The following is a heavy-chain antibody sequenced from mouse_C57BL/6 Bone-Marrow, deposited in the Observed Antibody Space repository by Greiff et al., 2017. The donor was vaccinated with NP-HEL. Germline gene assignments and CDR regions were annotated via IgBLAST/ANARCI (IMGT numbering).Heavy chain of an antibody. D-gene: IGHD1-1*01. V-gene: IGHV1-9*01. CDR2: ILPGSGST. CDR3: ARGEYSSSISYWYSEV. Sequence: VQLQQSGAELMKPGASVKLSCKATGYTFTGYWLEWVKQRPGHGLEWIGEILPGSGSTNYNEKFKGKATFTADTSSNTAYMQLSSLTTEDSAISYCARGEYSSSISYWYSEVWGTETPGSASS. J-gene: IGHJ1*03. CDR1: GYTFTGYW.